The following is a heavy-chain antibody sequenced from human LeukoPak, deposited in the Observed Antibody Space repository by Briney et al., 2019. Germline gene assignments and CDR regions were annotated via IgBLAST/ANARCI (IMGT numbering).Heavy chain of an antibody. Sequence: GASVRVSCKASGYTFTSYDINWVRQATGQGLEWMGWMNPNSGNTGYAQKFQGRVTMTRNTSISTAYMELSSLRSEDTAVYYCARDAAAGTLSFDYWGQGTLVTVSS. CDR3: ARDAAAGTLSFDY. J-gene: IGHJ4*02. D-gene: IGHD6-13*01. CDR1: GYTFTSYD. V-gene: IGHV1-8*01. CDR2: MNPNSGNT.